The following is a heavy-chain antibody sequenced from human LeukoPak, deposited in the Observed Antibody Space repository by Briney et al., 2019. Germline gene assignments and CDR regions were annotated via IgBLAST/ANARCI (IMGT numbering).Heavy chain of an antibody. J-gene: IGHJ6*03. CDR3: ATGGKNGSEGFTCNYSYYYIDV. CDR1: GYTFSAYG. D-gene: IGHD1-26*01. CDR2: ISAYNGDT. Sequence: ASVKVSCKXSGYTFSAYGISWVRQAPGQGPEWMGWISAYNGDTKYAQNFQDRVIMTKDTSTATAYMELSGLTSAGTAVYFCATGGKNGSEGFTCNYSYYYIDVWGQGSTVIVSS. V-gene: IGHV1-18*01.